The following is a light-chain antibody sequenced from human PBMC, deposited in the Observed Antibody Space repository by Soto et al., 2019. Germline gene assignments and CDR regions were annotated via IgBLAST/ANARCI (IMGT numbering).Light chain of an antibody. CDR1: TSDVGGYNL. Sequence: QSALTQPASVSGSPGQSITISCSGTTSDVGGYNLVSWYQQHTAKAPKLLIYEGTQRPSGVSSRFSGSNSGTSASLAITGLQAEDEADYYCQSYDSALSALYVFGTGTKVTVL. J-gene: IGLJ1*01. CDR3: QSYDSALSALYV. CDR2: EGT. V-gene: IGLV2-14*02.